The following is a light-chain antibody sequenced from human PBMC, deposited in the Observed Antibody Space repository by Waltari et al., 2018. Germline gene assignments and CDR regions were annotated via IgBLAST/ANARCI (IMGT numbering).Light chain of an antibody. Sequence: QPASVSGSPGQSITISCSGTDSDVGAYDFVSWYQQHPGKAPHLIIYEVSNRPSGISNRFPASKSGNTASLTISGLQAEDEADYYCSSYTTSSAPGVFGTGTRVTVL. J-gene: IGLJ1*01. V-gene: IGLV2-14*01. CDR1: DSDVGAYDF. CDR2: EVS. CDR3: SSYTTSSAPGV.